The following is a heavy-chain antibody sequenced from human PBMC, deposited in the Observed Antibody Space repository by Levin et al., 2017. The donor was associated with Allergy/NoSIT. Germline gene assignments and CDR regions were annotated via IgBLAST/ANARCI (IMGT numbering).Heavy chain of an antibody. CDR1: GYTFTSYD. V-gene: IGHV1-8*01. Sequence: ASVKVSCKASGYTFTSYDINWVRQATGQGLEWMGWMNPNSGNTGYAQKFQGRVTMTRNTSISTAYMELSSLRSEDTAVYYCARGVYYDIVTGYYIRAGSDYWGQGTLVTVSS. CDR2: MNPNSGNT. CDR3: ARGVYYDIVTGYYIRAGSDY. D-gene: IGHD3-9*01. J-gene: IGHJ4*02.